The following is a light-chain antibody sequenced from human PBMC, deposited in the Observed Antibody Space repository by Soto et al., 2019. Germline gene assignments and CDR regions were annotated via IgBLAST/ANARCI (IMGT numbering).Light chain of an antibody. CDR2: GAS. CDR1: QSVSSSY. V-gene: IGKV3-20*01. J-gene: IGKJ2*01. Sequence: EIVLTQSPGTLSLSPGERATLSCRASQSVSSSYLAWYQHKPGQAPRLLIYGASSRATGIPDRFSGSGSGTAFTLTIISLEHEDFAVYYCQQYCSSPPYTFGQGTKLEIK. CDR3: QQYCSSPPYT.